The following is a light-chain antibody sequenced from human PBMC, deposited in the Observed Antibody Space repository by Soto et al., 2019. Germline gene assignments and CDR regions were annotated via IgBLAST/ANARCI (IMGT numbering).Light chain of an antibody. J-gene: IGLJ1*01. V-gene: IGLV2-14*01. Sequence: QSVLTQPASVSGSPGQSITISCTGTSSDVGAYNYVSWYQQHPGKAPKFLIYEVNNRPSGVSDRFSGSKSGNTASLTISALQAEDEADYYCCSYATSSTFVFGTGTKVTVL. CDR1: SSDVGAYNY. CDR3: CSYATSSTFV. CDR2: EVN.